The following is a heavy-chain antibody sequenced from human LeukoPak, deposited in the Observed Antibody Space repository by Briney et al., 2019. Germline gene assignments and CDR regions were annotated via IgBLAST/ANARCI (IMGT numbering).Heavy chain of an antibody. Sequence: PSETLSLTCTVSGGSISGSSYYWGWIRQPPGKGLEWIGSIYYSGSTYYNPSLKSRVTISVDTSKNQFSLKLSSVTAADTAVYYCARVVNDYAIRYFDLWGRGTLVPVSS. CDR1: GGSISGSSYY. CDR2: IYYSGST. J-gene: IGHJ2*01. V-gene: IGHV4-39*07. D-gene: IGHD4-17*01. CDR3: ARVVNDYAIRYFDL.